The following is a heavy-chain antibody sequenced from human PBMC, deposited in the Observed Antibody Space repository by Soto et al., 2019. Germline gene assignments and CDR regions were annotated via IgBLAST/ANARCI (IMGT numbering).Heavy chain of an antibody. J-gene: IGHJ3*02. CDR3: AKVVVMRAVNDALDI. CDR2: INDDGDST. CDR1: GFSFNDYA. V-gene: IGHV3-23*01. Sequence: EVQLLESGGGVVQPGGSLRLSCAASGFSFNDYAMTWVRQAPGKGLEWVSAINDDGDSTYYADSVKGRFTISRENSKNTVFLEMNSLRAEDTAAYHCAKVVVMRAVNDALDIWGQATMVTV. D-gene: IGHD6-19*01.